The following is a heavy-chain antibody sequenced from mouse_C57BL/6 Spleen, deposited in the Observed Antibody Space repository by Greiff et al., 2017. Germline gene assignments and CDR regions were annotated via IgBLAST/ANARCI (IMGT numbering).Heavy chain of an antibody. CDR2: IDPSDSYT. Sequence: VQLQQPGAELVKPGASVKLSCKASGYTFTSYWMQWVKQRPGQGLEWIGEIDPSDSYTNYNQKFKGKATLTVDTSSSTASMQLSSLTSEDSAVYYCARRSTKITFDYWGQGTTLTVSS. CDR1: GYTFTSYW. J-gene: IGHJ2*01. CDR3: ARRSTKITFDY. V-gene: IGHV1-50*01. D-gene: IGHD2-4*01.